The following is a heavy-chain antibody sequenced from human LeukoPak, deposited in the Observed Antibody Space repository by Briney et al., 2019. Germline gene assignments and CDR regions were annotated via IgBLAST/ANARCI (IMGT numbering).Heavy chain of an antibody. D-gene: IGHD2-2*01. Sequence: QPGGSLRLSCAASGFTFSSYWISWVRQAPGKGLEWVANIKQDGSEKYYVDSVKGRFTISRDNAKNSLYLQMNSLRAEDTAVYYCGGGCSSTSCYPHGFDYWGQGTLVTVSS. V-gene: IGHV3-7*01. CDR2: IKQDGSEK. CDR1: GFTFSSYW. J-gene: IGHJ4*02. CDR3: GGGCSSTSCYPHGFDY.